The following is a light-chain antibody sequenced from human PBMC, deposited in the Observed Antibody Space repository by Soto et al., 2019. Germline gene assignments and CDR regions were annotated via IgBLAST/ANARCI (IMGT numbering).Light chain of an antibody. CDR2: GNS. CDR3: QSYDSSLSVV. Sequence: QSVLAQPPSVSGAPGQRVTISCTGSSSIIGAGCDVHWYQQLPGTAPKLLIYGNSNRPSGVPDRFSGSKSGTSASLAITGLQAEDEADYYCQSYDSSLSVVFGGGTKLTVL. V-gene: IGLV1-40*01. CDR1: SSIIGAGCD. J-gene: IGLJ2*01.